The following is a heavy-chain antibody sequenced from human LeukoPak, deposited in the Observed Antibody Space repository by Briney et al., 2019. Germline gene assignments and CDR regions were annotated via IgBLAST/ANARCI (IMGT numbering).Heavy chain of an antibody. CDR1: GGSISNGTSY. CDR3: ARDLTFAGPVVVRVGY. CDR2: IYSSGST. Sequence: SQTLSLTCTVSGGSISNGTSYWTWIRQPAGKSLEWLGRIYSSGSTNYNPSLKSRVTISADTSKNQFSLTLTSVTAADTAVYYCARDLTFAGPVVVRVGYWGQGTLVTVSS. J-gene: IGHJ4*02. D-gene: IGHD3-16*02. V-gene: IGHV4-61*02.